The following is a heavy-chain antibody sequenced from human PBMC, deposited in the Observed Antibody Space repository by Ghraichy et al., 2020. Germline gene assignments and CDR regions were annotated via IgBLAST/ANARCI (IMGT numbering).Heavy chain of an antibody. Sequence: GGSLRLSCGASGFTLSGHWMSWVRQAPGRGLEWVANINQAGSQRHYVDSVKDRFTISRDDATNSWFLQMNSLRAEDTAVYYCARHRGYCSGTRCSNWFDSWGQGTLVTVSS. CDR1: GFTLSGHW. V-gene: IGHV3-7*01. CDR3: ARHRGYCSGTRCSNWFDS. D-gene: IGHD2-2*01. J-gene: IGHJ5*01. CDR2: INQAGSQR.